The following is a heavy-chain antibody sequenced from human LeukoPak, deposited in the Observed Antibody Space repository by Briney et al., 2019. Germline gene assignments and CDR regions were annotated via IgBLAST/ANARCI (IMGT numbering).Heavy chain of an antibody. CDR1: GGSISSGGYY. V-gene: IGHV4-31*03. CDR3: ARYQPAEYYFDY. J-gene: IGHJ4*02. Sequence: SETLSLTCTVSGGSISSGGYYWSWIRQHPGKGLEWIGYIYYSGSTYYNPSLKSRVTISVDTSKNQFSLKLSSVTAADTAVYYCARYQPAEYYFDYWGQGTLVTVSS. D-gene: IGHD2-2*01. CDR2: IYYSGST.